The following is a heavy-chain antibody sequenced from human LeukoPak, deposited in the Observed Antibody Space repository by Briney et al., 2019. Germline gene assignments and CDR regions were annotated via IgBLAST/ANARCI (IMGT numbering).Heavy chain of an antibody. Sequence: QPGGSLRLSCVASGFTFSSYALTWVRQAPGKGLEWVSAISSSGDSTYYADSVKGRFTISRDNSKNTLFLQMNSLRAEDTAVYYCVSFYETYWGRGTLVTVSS. J-gene: IGHJ4*02. V-gene: IGHV3-23*01. D-gene: IGHD2/OR15-2a*01. CDR2: ISSSGDST. CDR3: VSFYETY. CDR1: GFTFSSYA.